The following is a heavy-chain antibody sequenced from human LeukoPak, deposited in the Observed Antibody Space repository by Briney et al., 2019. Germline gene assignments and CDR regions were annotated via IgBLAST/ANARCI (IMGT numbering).Heavy chain of an antibody. V-gene: IGHV4-39*07. CDR2: IHYSGST. D-gene: IGHD4-17*01. CDR3: AGDYGDLLTGIRFDT. Sequence: TETLTLTCTVSGGSISSSSDYWGWIRQPPGKGLEWIGTIHYSGSTYYNPSLKSRVTISIQTSKNQFSLKLTSVTAADTAVYYCAGDYGDLLTGIRFDTWGQGSLVSVSS. CDR1: GGSISSSSDY. J-gene: IGHJ5*02.